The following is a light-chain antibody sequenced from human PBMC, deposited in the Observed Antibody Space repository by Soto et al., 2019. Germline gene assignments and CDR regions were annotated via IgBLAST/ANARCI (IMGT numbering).Light chain of an antibody. CDR2: GTS. J-gene: IGKJ5*01. CDR1: QSLSRNHLCWY. CDR3: QHYGTPHPIT. V-gene: IGKV3-20*01. Sequence: EMVLTQSPGTLSLSPGERATLSCRASQSLSRNHLCWYLAWYQQNPGQTPRVLISGTSYRATSIPDRCSGERFGTDFTRTISKLEPEDFAVDYCQHYGTPHPITFGQGTRLESK.